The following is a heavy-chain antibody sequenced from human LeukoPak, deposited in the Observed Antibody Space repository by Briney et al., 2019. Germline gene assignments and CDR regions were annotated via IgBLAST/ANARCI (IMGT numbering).Heavy chain of an antibody. J-gene: IGHJ5*02. D-gene: IGHD2-15*01. Sequence: GGSLRLSCEASGFTFRNYGMHWVRQAPGKGLEWVSAISDTTYYADSVKGRFTISRDNSKNMLYLQMNSLRTEDTAVYYCAKAQAIAGRNLFDPWGQGTLVTVSS. CDR1: GFTFRNYG. CDR2: ISDTT. CDR3: AKAQAIAGRNLFDP. V-gene: IGHV3-23*01.